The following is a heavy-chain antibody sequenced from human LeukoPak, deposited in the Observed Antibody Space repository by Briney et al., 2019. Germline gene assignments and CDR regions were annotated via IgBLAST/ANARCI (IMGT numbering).Heavy chain of an antibody. Sequence: SETLSLTCTVSGGSISSYYWSWIRQHPGKGLEWIGYIYYSGSTYYNPSLKSRLTISVDTSKNQFSLKLSSVTAADTAVYYCARVSSSQEPDYWGQGTLVTVSS. CDR1: GGSISSYY. CDR3: ARVSSSQEPDY. CDR2: IYYSGST. V-gene: IGHV4-59*06. D-gene: IGHD6-6*01. J-gene: IGHJ4*02.